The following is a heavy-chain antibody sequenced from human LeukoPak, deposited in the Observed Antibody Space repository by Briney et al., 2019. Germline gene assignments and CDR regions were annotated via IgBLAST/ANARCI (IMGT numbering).Heavy chain of an antibody. CDR2: IYYSGST. D-gene: IGHD3-22*01. Sequence: SETLSPTCTVSGGSISSYYWSWIRQPPGKGLEWIGYIYYSGSTNYNPSLKSRVTISVDTSRNQFSLKLSSVTAADTAVYYCARHSRVGYSYWYFDLWGRGTLVTVSS. J-gene: IGHJ2*01. V-gene: IGHV4-59*08. CDR3: ARHSRVGYSYWYFDL. CDR1: GGSISSYY.